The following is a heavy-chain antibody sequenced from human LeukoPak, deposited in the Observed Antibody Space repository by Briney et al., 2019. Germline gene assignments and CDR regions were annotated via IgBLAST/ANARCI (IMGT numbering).Heavy chain of an antibody. V-gene: IGHV4-31*03. CDR2: IYDSGST. D-gene: IGHD5-12*01. Sequence: SETLSLTCTVSGGSISSGGYYCSWIRQHPEKGLEWIGYIYDSGSTYYNPSLKSRVTISVDTSKNQFSLKLSSVTAADTAVYYCARELSLPRLVATIHYYYYGMDVWGQGTTVTVSS. CDR3: ARELSLPRLVATIHYYYYGMDV. J-gene: IGHJ6*02. CDR1: GGSISSGGYY.